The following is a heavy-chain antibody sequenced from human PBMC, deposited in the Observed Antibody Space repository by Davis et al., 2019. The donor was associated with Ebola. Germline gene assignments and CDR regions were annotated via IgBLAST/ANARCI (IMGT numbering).Heavy chain of an antibody. CDR3: AKCGNSFGFYYHCAMDV. V-gene: IGHV3-23*01. CDR1: GFTFSSYA. D-gene: IGHD3-22*01. J-gene: IGHJ6*02. CDR2: IGGSGSMT. Sequence: PGGSLRLSCVASGFTFSSYAMSWVRQAPGKGLEWVSGIGGSGSMTHYADSVKGRFTISRDNSKSTLYLQMSSLRAEDTAEYYCAKCGNSFGFYYHCAMDVWGQGTTVTVSS.